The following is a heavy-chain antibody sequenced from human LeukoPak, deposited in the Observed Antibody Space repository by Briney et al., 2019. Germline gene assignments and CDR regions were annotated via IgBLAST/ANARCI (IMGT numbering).Heavy chain of an antibody. CDR1: GGSISSYY. J-gene: IGHJ6*03. V-gene: IGHV4-59*08. CDR3: ARHGYSSGWIYMDV. CDR2: IYYSGST. D-gene: IGHD6-19*01. Sequence: PSETLSLTCTVSGGSISSYYWSWIRQPPGKGLEWIGYIYYSGSTNYNPSLKSRVTISVDTSKNQFSLKLSSVTAADTAVYYCARHGYSSGWIYMDVWGKGTTVTVSS.